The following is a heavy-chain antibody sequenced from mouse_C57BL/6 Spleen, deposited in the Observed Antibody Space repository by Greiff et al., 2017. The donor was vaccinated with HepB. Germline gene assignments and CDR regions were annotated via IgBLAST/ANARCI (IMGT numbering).Heavy chain of an antibody. CDR2: IYPGDGDT. J-gene: IGHJ2*01. D-gene: IGHD1-2*01. CDR1: GYAFSSSW. Sequence: QVQLQQSGPELVKPGASVKISCKASGYAFSSSWMNWVKQRPGKGLEWIGRIYPGDGDTNYNGKFKGKATLTADKSSSTAYMQLSSLTSEDSAVYFCARFTTALDYWGQGTTLTVSS. CDR3: ARFTTALDY. V-gene: IGHV1-82*01.